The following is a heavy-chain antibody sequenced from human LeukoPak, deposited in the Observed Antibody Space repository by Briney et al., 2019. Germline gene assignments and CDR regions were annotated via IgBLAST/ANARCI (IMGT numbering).Heavy chain of an antibody. CDR1: GGTFSSYA. D-gene: IGHD2-21*02. V-gene: IGHV1-69*13. Sequence: SVKVSCKASGGTFSSYAISWVRQAPGQGLEWMGGIIPIFGTANYAQKFQGRVTITADESTSTAYMELSSLRSEDTAVYYCARDCYSGGDCYNFDYWGQGTLVTVSS. CDR2: IIPIFGTA. J-gene: IGHJ4*02. CDR3: ARDCYSGGDCYNFDY.